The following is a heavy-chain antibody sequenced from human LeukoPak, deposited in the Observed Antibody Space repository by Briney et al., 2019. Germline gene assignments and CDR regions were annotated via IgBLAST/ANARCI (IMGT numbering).Heavy chain of an antibody. V-gene: IGHV1-69*05. CDR2: IIPIFGTA. Sequence: SVKVSCKASGGTFSSYAISWVRQAPGQGLEWMGGIIPIFGTANYAQKFQGRVTITTVESTSTAYMELSSLRSEDTAVYYCARNQHSSHAFDIWGQGTMVTVSS. CDR3: ARNQHSSHAFDI. D-gene: IGHD3-3*02. J-gene: IGHJ3*02. CDR1: GGTFSSYA.